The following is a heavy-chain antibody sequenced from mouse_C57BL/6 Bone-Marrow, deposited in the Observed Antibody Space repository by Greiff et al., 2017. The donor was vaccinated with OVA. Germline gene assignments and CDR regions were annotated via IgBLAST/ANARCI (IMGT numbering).Heavy chain of an antibody. V-gene: IGHV5-6*02. CDR3: ARRGATMVTTWYFDV. CDR2: ISSGGSYT. CDR1: GFTFSSYG. Sequence: DVMLVESGGDLVKPGGSLKLSCAASGFTFSSYGMSWVRQTPDKRLEWVATISSGGSYTYYPDSVKGRFTISRDNAKNTLYLQMSRLKSEDTAMYYCARRGATMVTTWYFDVWGTGTTVTVSS. D-gene: IGHD2-2*01. J-gene: IGHJ1*03.